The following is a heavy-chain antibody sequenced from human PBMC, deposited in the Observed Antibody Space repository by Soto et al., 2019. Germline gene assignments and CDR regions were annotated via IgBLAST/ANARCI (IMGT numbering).Heavy chain of an antibody. CDR1: GYTFTSYG. CDR3: ARVGYYDFWSNYYGMDV. D-gene: IGHD3-3*01. V-gene: IGHV1-18*01. J-gene: IGHJ6*02. Sequence: ASVKVSCKASGYTFTSYGISWVRQAPGQGLEWMGWISAYNGNTNYAQKLQGRVTMTTDTSTSTAYMELRSLRSDDTAVYYCARVGYYDFWSNYYGMDVWGQGTTVTAP. CDR2: ISAYNGNT.